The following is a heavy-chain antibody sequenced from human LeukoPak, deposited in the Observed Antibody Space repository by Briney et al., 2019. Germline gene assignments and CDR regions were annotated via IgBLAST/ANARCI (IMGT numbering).Heavy chain of an antibody. CDR3: ARDIHSQRSRLDP. CDR1: GGSFSGYY. D-gene: IGHD1-1*01. CDR2: INHSGST. Sequence: SETLSLTCAVYGGSFSGYYWSWIRQPPGKGLEWIGEINHSGSTNYNPSLKSRVTISVDTSKNQFSLKLSSVTAADTAVYYCARDIHSQRSRLDPWGQGTLVTVSS. V-gene: IGHV4-34*01. J-gene: IGHJ5*02.